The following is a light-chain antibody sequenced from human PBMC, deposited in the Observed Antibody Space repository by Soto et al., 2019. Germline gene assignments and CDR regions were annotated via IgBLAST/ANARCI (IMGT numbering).Light chain of an antibody. CDR1: QSVSSSY. CDR3: QPYDSAPLT. CDR2: GAS. V-gene: IGKV3-20*01. J-gene: IGKJ4*01. Sequence: DIVLTQSPGTLSLSPGERAALSCRASQSVSSSYLAWYQQKPGQAPRLLIYGASNRATGIADRFSGSGSGTDFTLTISRLEPEDFAVYYCQPYDSAPLTFGAGPTVDI.